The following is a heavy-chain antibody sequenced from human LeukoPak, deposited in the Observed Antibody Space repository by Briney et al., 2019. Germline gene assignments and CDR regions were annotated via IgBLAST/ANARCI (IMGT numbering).Heavy chain of an antibody. CDR1: GFTFSSYW. CDR2: IKQDGSEK. CDR3: ARPFPGSHDKAVAGTTDY. J-gene: IGHJ4*02. Sequence: GGSLRLSCAASGFTFSSYWMSWVRQAPGKGLEWVANIKQDGSEKYYVDSVKGRFTISRDNAKNSLYLQMNSLRAEDTAVYYCARPFPGSHDKAVAGTTDYWGQGTLVTVSS. V-gene: IGHV3-7*01. D-gene: IGHD6-19*01.